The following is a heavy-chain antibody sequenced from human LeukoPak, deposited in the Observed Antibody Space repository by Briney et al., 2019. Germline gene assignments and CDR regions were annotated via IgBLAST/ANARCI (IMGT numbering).Heavy chain of an antibody. Sequence: PSETLSLTCGVWIRSISSSSYYWGWIRQPPGKGLEWIGSIYYSGSTYYNPSLKSRVTISVDPSKNQFSLKLSSVTAADTAVYYCARQAIAAAGDYFDYWGQGTLVTVSS. D-gene: IGHD6-13*01. CDR3: ARQAIAAAGDYFDY. CDR2: IYYSGST. V-gene: IGHV4-39*01. J-gene: IGHJ4*02. CDR1: IRSISSSSYY.